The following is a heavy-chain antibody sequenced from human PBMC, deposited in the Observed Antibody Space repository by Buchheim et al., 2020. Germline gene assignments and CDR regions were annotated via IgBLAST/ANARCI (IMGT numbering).Heavy chain of an antibody. J-gene: IGHJ4*02. CDR3: AKTGAKGYLEY. CDR1: GASISSRNW. D-gene: IGHD6-13*01. V-gene: IGHV4-4*02. CDR2: IYQSGTT. Sequence: QVQLQESGPGLVKPSGTLSLTCSVSGASISSRNWWTWVRQSPGKGLEWIGEIYQSGTTNYNPSLKSRVTISMDKSKNQFSLKVNSVTAADTAVFYCAKTGAKGYLEYWGQG.